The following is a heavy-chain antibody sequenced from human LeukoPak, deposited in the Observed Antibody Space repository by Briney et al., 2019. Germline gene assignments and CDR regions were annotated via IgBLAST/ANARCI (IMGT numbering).Heavy chain of an antibody. J-gene: IGHJ4*02. CDR3: ARRGMRGRYQLLPFDY. D-gene: IGHD2-2*01. CDR2: INHSGST. V-gene: IGHV4-34*01. Sequence: PSETLSLTCAVYGGSFSGYYWSWIRQPPGKGLEWIGEINHSGSTNYNPSLKSRVTISVDTSKNQFSLKLSSVTAADTAVYYCARRGMRGRYQLLPFDYWGQGTLVTVSS. CDR1: GGSFSGYY.